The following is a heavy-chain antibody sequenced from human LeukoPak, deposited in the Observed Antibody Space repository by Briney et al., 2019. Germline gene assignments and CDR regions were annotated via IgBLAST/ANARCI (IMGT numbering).Heavy chain of an antibody. CDR2: ISGSGGST. D-gene: IGHD3-10*01. V-gene: IGHV3-23*01. CDR3: AKAPTRAVRGVINY. Sequence: GSLRLSCAASGFTFSSYAMSWVRQAPGKGLEWVSAISGSGGSTYYADSVKGRFTISRDNSKNTLYLQMNSLRAEDAAVYYCAKAPTRAVRGVINYWGQGTLVTVSS. J-gene: IGHJ4*02. CDR1: GFTFSSYA.